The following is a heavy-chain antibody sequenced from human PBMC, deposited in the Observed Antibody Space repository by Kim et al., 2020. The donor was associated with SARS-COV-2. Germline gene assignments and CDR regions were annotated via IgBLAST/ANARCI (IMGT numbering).Heavy chain of an antibody. Sequence: GGSLRLSCAASGFTFSSYGMHWVRQAPGKGLEWVAVIWYDGSNKYYADSVKGRFTISRDNSKNTLYLQMNSLRAEDTAVYYCARDAQPYGSGSYYNLAFDYWGQGTLVTVSS. D-gene: IGHD3-10*01. CDR1: GFTFSSYG. CDR2: IWYDGSNK. CDR3: ARDAQPYGSGSYYNLAFDY. J-gene: IGHJ4*02. V-gene: IGHV3-33*01.